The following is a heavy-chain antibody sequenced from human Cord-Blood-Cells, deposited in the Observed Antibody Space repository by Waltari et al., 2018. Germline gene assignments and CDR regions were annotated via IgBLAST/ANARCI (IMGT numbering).Heavy chain of an antibody. J-gene: IGHJ4*02. CDR3: ATDRERYSYGYPYYFDY. CDR1: GYTLTELS. CDR2: FDPEDGET. V-gene: IGHV1-24*01. Sequence: QVKLVQSGAEVKKPGASVKVSCKVSGYTLTELSMHWGRLAHGKGLEWMGGFDPEDGETIYAQKFQGRVTMTEDTSTDTAYMELSSLRSEDTAVFYCATDRERYSYGYPYYFDYWGQGTLVTVSS. D-gene: IGHD5-18*01.